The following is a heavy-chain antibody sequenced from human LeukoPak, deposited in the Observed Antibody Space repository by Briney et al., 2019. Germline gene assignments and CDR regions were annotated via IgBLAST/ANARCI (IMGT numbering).Heavy chain of an antibody. Sequence: PSETLSLTCTVSGGSISSSSYYWGWIRQPPGKGLEWIGSIYYSGSTNYNPSLKSRVTISVDTSKNQFSLKLSSVTAADTAVYYCARSPLGHAFDIWGQGTMVTVSS. V-gene: IGHV4-39*07. CDR3: ARSPLGHAFDI. CDR1: GGSISSSSYY. CDR2: IYYSGST. J-gene: IGHJ3*02.